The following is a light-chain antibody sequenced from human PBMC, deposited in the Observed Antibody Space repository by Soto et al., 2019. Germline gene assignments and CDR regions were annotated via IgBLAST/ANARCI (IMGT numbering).Light chain of an antibody. CDR1: SIDVGGYNY. CDR3: CSYAGSLVV. V-gene: IGLV2-11*01. CDR2: DVS. J-gene: IGLJ2*01. Sequence: QSALTQPRSMSGSPGQSVTISCTGTSIDVGGYNYVSWYQQHPGKAPKLMIYDVSKRPSGVPDRFSGSKSGNTASLTISGLQAEDEADYYCCSYAGSLVVFGGGTKLTVL.